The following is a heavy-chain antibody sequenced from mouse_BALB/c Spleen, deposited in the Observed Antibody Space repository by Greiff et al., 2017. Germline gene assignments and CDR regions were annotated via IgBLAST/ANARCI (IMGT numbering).Heavy chain of an antibody. D-gene: IGHD2-3*01. CDR2: ISSGGST. Sequence: EVKLQESGGGLVKLGGSLKLSCAASGFTFSSYYMSWVRQTPEKRLEWVASISSGGSTYYPDSVKGRFTISRDNARNILYLQMSSLRSEDTAMYYCAREVVYDGYYYYAMDYWGQGTSVTVSS. CDR1: GFTFSSYY. J-gene: IGHJ4*01. CDR3: AREVVYDGYYYYAMDY. V-gene: IGHV5-6-5*01.